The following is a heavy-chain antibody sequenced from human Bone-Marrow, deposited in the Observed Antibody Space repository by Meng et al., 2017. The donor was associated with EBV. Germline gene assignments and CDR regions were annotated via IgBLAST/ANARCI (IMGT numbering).Heavy chain of an antibody. V-gene: IGHV1-2*06. Sequence: QVQLVQSGAEVRKPGASVKVSCETSGYPFIVSYIHWVRQAPGQGLGWMGRVHPTTGDSNYAQHFQGRVTMTRDKSINTASMELASLTPDDTSMYYCAVLLSTPLAFDSWGQGTLVTVSS. J-gene: IGHJ4*02. CDR3: AVLLSTPLAFDS. CDR1: GYPFIVSY. D-gene: IGHD5/OR15-5a*01. CDR2: VHPTTGDS.